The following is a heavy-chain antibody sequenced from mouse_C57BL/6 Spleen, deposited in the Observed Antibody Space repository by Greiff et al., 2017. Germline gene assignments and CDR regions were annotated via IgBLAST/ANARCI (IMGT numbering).Heavy chain of an antibody. J-gene: IGHJ2*01. D-gene: IGHD2-13*01. V-gene: IGHV1-55*01. Sequence: QVQLQQSGAELVKPGASVKMSCKASGYTFTSYWITWVKQRPGQGLEWIGDIYPGSGSTNYNEKFKSKATLTVDTSSSTAYMQLSSLTSEDSAVYDCERSPSYYVDYEEDYWGQGTTLTVSS. CDR2: IYPGSGST. CDR1: GYTFTSYW. CDR3: ERSPSYYVDYEEDY.